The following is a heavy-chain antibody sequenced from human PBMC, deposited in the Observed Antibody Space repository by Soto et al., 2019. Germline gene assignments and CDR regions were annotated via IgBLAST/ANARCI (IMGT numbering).Heavy chain of an antibody. D-gene: IGHD1-1*01. J-gene: IGHJ5*02. CDR2: IYHSGST. CDR3: AREGSTTGTMDSNWFDP. V-gene: IGHV4-4*02. CDR1: SGSISSSNW. Sequence: SETLSLTCAVSSGSISSSNWWSWVRQPPGKGLEWIGEIYHSGSTNYNPSLKSRVTISVDKSKNQFSLKLSSVTAADTAVYYCAREGSTTGTMDSNWFDPWGQGTLVTVSS.